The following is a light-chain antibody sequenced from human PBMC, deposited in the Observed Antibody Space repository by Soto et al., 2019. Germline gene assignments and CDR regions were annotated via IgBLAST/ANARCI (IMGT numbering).Light chain of an antibody. J-gene: IGLJ3*02. CDR2: GTS. Sequence: QSVLTQPPSVSGAPGQGVTISCTGSSANIGAGYDVHWYQKVPGTAPKLLIFGTSNRPSGVPDRFSGSKSGTSASLAITGLQAEDEADYYCQSSDNRLSGSEVFGGGTKVTVL. CDR3: QSSDNRLSGSEV. CDR1: SANIGAGYD. V-gene: IGLV1-40*01.